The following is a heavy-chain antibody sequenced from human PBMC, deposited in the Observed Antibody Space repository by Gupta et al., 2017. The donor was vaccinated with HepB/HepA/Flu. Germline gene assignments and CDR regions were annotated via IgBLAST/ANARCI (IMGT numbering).Heavy chain of an antibody. D-gene: IGHD3-22*01. V-gene: IGHV3-73*01. CDR1: GSALCASA. J-gene: IGHJ4*02. CDR2: IRSKANSYAT. Sequence: GSALCASAMHWVRPASGKGLEWLGRIRSKANSYATAYAASVKGRFTISRDDSKNTAFLQMNSLKTEDTAVYYCSRDYYDSTGMVDYWGQGTLVTVSS. CDR3: SRDYYDSTGMVDY.